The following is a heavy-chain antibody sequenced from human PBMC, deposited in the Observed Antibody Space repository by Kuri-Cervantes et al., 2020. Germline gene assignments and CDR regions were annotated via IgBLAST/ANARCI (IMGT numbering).Heavy chain of an antibody. CDR3: ARGADGVKNGIYYYGMDV. CDR1: GGTFSSYA. V-gene: IGHV1-69*13. D-gene: IGHD2-8*01. Sequence: SVKVSCKASGGTFSSYAISWVRQAPGQGLEWMGGIIPIFGTANYAQKFQGRVTITADESTSTAYMELSSLRSEDTAVYYCARGADGVKNGIYYYGMDVWGQGTTVTVSS. J-gene: IGHJ6*02. CDR2: IIPIFGTA.